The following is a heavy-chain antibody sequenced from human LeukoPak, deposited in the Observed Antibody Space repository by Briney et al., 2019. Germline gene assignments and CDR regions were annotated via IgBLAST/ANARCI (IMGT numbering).Heavy chain of an antibody. CDR3: AKDMFRDGYNSYSDY. D-gene: IGHD5-24*01. J-gene: IGHJ4*02. CDR2: ISWNSGSI. CDR1: GFTFDDYA. V-gene: IGHV3-9*03. Sequence: GGSLRLSCAASGFTFDDYAMHWVRQAPGKGLEWVSGISWNSGSIGYADSVKGRFTISRDNAKNSLYLQMNSLRAEDMALYYCAKDMFRDGYNSYSDYWGQGTLVTVSS.